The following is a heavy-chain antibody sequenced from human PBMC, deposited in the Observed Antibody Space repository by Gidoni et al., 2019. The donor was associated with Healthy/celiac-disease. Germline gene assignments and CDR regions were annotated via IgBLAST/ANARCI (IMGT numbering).Heavy chain of an antibody. J-gene: IGHJ6*02. V-gene: IGHV3-33*01. D-gene: IGHD4-4*01. CDR2: IWYDGSNK. CDR1: GFTFSSYG. Sequence: QVQLVESGGGVVQPGRSLRLSCAASGFTFSSYGMHWVRQAPGKGLEWVAVIWYDGSNKYYADSVKGRFTISRDNSKNTLYLQMNSLRAEDTAVYYCARDYSKSLSMDVWGQGTTVTVSS. CDR3: ARDYSKSLSMDV.